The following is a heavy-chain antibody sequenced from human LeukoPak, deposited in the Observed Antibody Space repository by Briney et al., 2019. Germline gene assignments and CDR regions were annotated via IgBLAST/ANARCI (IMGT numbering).Heavy chain of an antibody. CDR2: IYYSGST. CDR3: ARDFWQPVLGGGDDAFDI. CDR1: GGSISSYY. V-gene: IGHV4-59*01. J-gene: IGHJ3*02. D-gene: IGHD3-3*01. Sequence: SETLSLTCTVSGGSISSYYWSWIRQPPGKGLEWIGYIYYSGSTNYNPSLKSRVTTSVDTSKNQFSLKLSSVTAADTAVYYCARDFWQPVLGGGDDAFDIWGQGTMVTVSS.